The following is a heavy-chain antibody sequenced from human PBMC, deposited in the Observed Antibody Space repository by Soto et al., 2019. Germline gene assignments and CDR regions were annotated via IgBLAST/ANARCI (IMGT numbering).Heavy chain of an antibody. CDR2: IYYSGST. Sequence: SETLSLTCTVSGGSISSSSYYWGWIRQPPGKGLEWIGSIYYSGSTYYNPSLKSRVTISVDTSKNQFSLKLSSVTAADTAVYYCASLSGYSYGGIDYWGQGTLVTVS. D-gene: IGHD5-18*01. J-gene: IGHJ4*02. CDR3: ASLSGYSYGGIDY. CDR1: GGSISSSSYY. V-gene: IGHV4-39*01.